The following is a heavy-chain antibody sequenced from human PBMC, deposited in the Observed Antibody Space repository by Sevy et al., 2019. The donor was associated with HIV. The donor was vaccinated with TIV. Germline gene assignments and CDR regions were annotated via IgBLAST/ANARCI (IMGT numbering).Heavy chain of an antibody. Sequence: VSVKVSCKASGYTFTGYYMHWVRQAPGQGLEWMGRINPSSGGTIYAQRFQGRVTMTRDTSISTAYMELSRLRSDDTAVYYCARSTYSSNSGWALDIWGQGTKVTVSS. CDR1: GYTFTGYY. V-gene: IGHV1-2*06. CDR3: ARSTYSSNSGWALDI. J-gene: IGHJ3*02. D-gene: IGHD6-13*01. CDR2: INPSSGGT.